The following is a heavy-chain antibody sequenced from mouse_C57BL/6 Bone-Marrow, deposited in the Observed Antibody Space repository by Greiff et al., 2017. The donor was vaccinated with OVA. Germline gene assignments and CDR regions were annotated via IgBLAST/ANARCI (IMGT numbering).Heavy chain of an antibody. V-gene: IGHV1-59*01. CDR2: IDPSDSYT. J-gene: IGHJ2*01. CDR3: ARGGRFDY. Sequence: QVQLQQPGAELVRPGTSVKLSCKASGYTFTSYWMHWVKQRPGQGLEWIGVIDPSDSYTNYNQKFKGKATLTVDTSSSTAYMQRSSLTSEDSAVYYCARGGRFDYWGQGTTLTVSS. CDR1: GYTFTSYW.